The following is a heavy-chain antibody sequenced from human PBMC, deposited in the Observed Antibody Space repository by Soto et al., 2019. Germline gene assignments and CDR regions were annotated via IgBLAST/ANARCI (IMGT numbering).Heavy chain of an antibody. CDR2: IGDSGAST. V-gene: IGHV3-23*01. J-gene: IGHJ6*04. CDR1: GFSFSSFA. Sequence: EVLLLESGGGLVQPGGSLRLSCEASGFSFSSFAMNWVRQAPGKGLEWVSAIGDSGASTYYADSVKGRFTISRDNSRNTLYLQLNSLRAAYTGVSYCGKGVELDVLGNGTTVTVTS. CDR3: GKGVELDV. D-gene: IGHD1-26*01.